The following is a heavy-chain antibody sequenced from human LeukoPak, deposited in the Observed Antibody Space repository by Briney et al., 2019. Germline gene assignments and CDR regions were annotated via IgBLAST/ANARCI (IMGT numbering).Heavy chain of an antibody. D-gene: IGHD3-22*01. Sequence: ETLALTCTVSVHSIRITSYYGGSGPRPPGKGLELIRSIYYSGNTYYNPSRMGPDTMSLDTSKSQFGLHLSSVTTAGPALYYRARAPHFFDARGYRYYFESWGTGALVTVSS. CDR3: ARAPHFFDARGYRYYFES. V-gene: IGHV4-39*06. CDR1: VHSIRITSYY. CDR2: IYYSGNT. J-gene: IGHJ4*02.